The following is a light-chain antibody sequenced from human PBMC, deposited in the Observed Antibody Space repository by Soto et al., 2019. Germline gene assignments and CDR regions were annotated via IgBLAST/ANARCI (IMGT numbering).Light chain of an antibody. V-gene: IGKV3-20*01. CDR3: QQYGCSPIT. J-gene: IGKJ5*01. Sequence: EIVLTHSPATQALYPCVRATLSCSASQNVANYLAWYQHKPGQAPRLLIYAASSRATGSPDRFSGGGSGTDFTLTISRLEPEDFAVYYCQQYGCSPITFGQGTRVDIK. CDR1: QNVANY. CDR2: AAS.